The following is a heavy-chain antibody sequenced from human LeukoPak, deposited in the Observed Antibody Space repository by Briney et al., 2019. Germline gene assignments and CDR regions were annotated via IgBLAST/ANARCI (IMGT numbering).Heavy chain of an antibody. CDR2: ISSSSTYI. CDR3: ARDTTDYYGGAFDI. Sequence: GGSLRLSCAASGFTFSSYSMNWVRQAPGKGLEWVSFISSSSTYIYYADSLKGRFTISRDNAKNSLYLQMNSLRAEDTAVYYCARDTTDYYGGAFDIWGQGTMVTVSS. CDR1: GFTFSSYS. J-gene: IGHJ3*02. V-gene: IGHV3-21*06. D-gene: IGHD3-10*01.